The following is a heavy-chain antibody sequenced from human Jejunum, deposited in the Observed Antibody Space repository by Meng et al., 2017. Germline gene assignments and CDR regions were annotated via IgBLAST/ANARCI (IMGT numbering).Heavy chain of an antibody. D-gene: IGHD4-17*01. CDR3: ARQGADYALDF. CDR2: IYPSGAI. Sequence: GSLRLSCTVSGGSISSSYWTWIRQPAGKGLEWIGRIYPSGAINYNPSLKSRVTMSVDTSKNQFSLKLGSVTAADTAVYYCARQGADYALDFWGQGTLVTVSS. V-gene: IGHV4-4*07. CDR1: GGSISSSY. J-gene: IGHJ4*02.